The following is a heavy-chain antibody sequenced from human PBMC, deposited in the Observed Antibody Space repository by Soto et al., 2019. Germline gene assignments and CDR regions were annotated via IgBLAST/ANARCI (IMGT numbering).Heavy chain of an antibody. V-gene: IGHV1-8*01. J-gene: IGHJ4*02. Sequence: QVQLVQSGAEAKQPGASVTVSCQASGYTFTSYDINWVRQATGQGLEWMGWMTPSSGNTGYAQKFQGRVTLTRSTSIRTAYLELSSLRSDDTAVYYCTRGDFWGQGTLVTVSS. CDR3: TRGDF. CDR1: GYTFTSYD. CDR2: MTPSSGNT.